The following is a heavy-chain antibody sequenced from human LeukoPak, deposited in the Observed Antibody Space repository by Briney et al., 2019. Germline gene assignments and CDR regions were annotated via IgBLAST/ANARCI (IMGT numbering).Heavy chain of an antibody. CDR3: AKGLERESRLDS. D-gene: IGHD1-1*01. CDR2: ISGSGGST. Sequence: GGSLRLSCAASGFTFSSYGMSWVRQAPGKGLEWVSTISGSGGSTYYADSVKGRFTISRDNSRDTLYLQMNSLRADDTALYYCAKGLERESRLDSWGQGTLVTVSS. CDR1: GFTFSSYG. J-gene: IGHJ5*01. V-gene: IGHV3-23*01.